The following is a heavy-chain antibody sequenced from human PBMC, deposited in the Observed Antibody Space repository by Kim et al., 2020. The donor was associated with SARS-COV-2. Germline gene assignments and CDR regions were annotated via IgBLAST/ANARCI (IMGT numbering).Heavy chain of an antibody. CDR3: ARGLKPFSAVGTIY. V-gene: IGHV3-30*04. CDR1: GFTFRSYA. Sequence: GGSLRLSCAASGFTFRSYAMHWVRQAPGKGLEWVAVISYDGSNKYYADSVKGRFTISRDNSKNTLYLQMNSLRAEDTAVYYCARGLKPFSAVGTIYWGQGTLVTVSS. D-gene: IGHD6-13*01. CDR2: ISYDGSNK. J-gene: IGHJ4*02.